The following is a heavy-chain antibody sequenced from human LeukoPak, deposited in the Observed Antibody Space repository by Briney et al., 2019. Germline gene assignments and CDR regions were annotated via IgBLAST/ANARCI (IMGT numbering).Heavy chain of an antibody. CDR3: ARDSQGRYFDWSDAFDI. V-gene: IGHV1-18*01. D-gene: IGHD3-9*01. Sequence: ASVKVSCKASGYTFTSYGISWVRQAPGQGLEWMGWISAYNGNTNYAQKLQGRVTMTTDTSTSTAYMELRSLRSDGTAVYYCARDSQGRYFDWSDAFDIWGQGTMVTVSS. CDR2: ISAYNGNT. CDR1: GYTFTSYG. J-gene: IGHJ3*02.